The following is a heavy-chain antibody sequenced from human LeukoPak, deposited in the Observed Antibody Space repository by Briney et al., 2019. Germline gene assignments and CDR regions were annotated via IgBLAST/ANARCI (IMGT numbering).Heavy chain of an antibody. CDR2: ISAYTGNT. CDR3: ASLKNYYDSSGYLVTDAFDI. D-gene: IGHD3-22*01. CDR1: GYTFTNYG. Sequence: ASVKVSCKASGYTFTNYGISWVRQAPGQGLEWMGWISAYTGNTNYAQKLQGRVTMTTDTSTSTAYMELRSLRSDDTAVYYCASLKNYYDSSGYLVTDAFDIWGQGTMVTVSS. V-gene: IGHV1-18*01. J-gene: IGHJ3*02.